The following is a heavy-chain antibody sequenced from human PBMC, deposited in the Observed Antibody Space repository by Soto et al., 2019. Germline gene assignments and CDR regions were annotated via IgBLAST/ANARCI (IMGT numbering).Heavy chain of an antibody. CDR3: ARGAQWLPRY. CDR1: GFTFSTYG. CDR2: ISSGSGTI. Sequence: EVQLVESGGGLVPPGGSLRLSSAASGFTFSTYGMNWVRQAPGKGLEWVSYISSGSGTIYYADSVKGRFTISRDNAKNSLYLQMNSLRAEDTAVYYCARGAQWLPRYWGQGTLVTVSS. J-gene: IGHJ4*02. V-gene: IGHV3-48*01. D-gene: IGHD6-19*01.